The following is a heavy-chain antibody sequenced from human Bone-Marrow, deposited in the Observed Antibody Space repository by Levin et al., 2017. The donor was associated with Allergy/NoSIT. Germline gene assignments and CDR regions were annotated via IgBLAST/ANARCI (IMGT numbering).Heavy chain of an antibody. CDR2: IYSGGST. CDR3: AKYIVGALIGGWFDP. Sequence: GESLKISCAASGFTVSSNYMSWVRQAPGKGLEWVSVIYSGGSTYYADSVKGRFTISRDNSKNTLYLQMNSLRAEDTAVYYCAKYIVGALIGGWFDPWGQGTLVTVSS. CDR1: GFTVSSNY. D-gene: IGHD1-26*01. J-gene: IGHJ5*02. V-gene: IGHV3-53*01.